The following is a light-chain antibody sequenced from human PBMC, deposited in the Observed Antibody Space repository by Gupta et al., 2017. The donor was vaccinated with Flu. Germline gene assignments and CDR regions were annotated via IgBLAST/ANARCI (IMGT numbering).Light chain of an antibody. CDR3: CSYRDIVTLV. V-gene: IGLV2-14*01. J-gene: IGLJ1*01. CDR2: EVS. CDR1: STDIGSYGY. Sequence: QSALTQPAPVSGSPGQSITISCTGTSTDIGSYGYVSWYQQHPGKAPTLIIFEVSDRPPGLSTRCSGSKSANTTSLTISGRQAEDEADYYYCSYRDIVTLVFGTGTRINV.